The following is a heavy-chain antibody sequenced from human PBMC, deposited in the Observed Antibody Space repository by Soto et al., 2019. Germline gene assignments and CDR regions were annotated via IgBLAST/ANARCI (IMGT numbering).Heavy chain of an antibody. J-gene: IGHJ4*02. CDR3: ARVYRITMVRGELSEY. V-gene: IGHV1-18*01. CDR1: GXTFTSYG. Sequence: QVQLVQSGGEVKKPAASVKVSXKASGXTFTSYGISWVRQAPGQGLEWMGGISAYNGNTNYAQKLQGRVTMTTDTSTSTAYMELRSLRSDDTAVYYCARVYRITMVRGELSEYWGQGTLVTVSS. CDR2: ISAYNGNT. D-gene: IGHD3-10*01.